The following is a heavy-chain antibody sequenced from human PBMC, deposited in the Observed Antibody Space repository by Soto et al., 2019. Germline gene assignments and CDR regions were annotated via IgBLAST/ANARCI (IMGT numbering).Heavy chain of an antibody. J-gene: IGHJ4*02. CDR3: ARAPRRYCSGGSCSEGYFDY. CDR2: INHSGST. D-gene: IGHD2-15*01. V-gene: IGHV4-34*01. CDR1: GGSFSGYY. Sequence: ASETLSLTCAVYGGSFSGYYWSWIRQPPGKGLEWIGEINHSGSTNYNPSLKSRVTISVDTSKNQFSLKLSSVTAADTAVYYCARAPRRYCSGGSCSEGYFDYWGQGTLVTVSS.